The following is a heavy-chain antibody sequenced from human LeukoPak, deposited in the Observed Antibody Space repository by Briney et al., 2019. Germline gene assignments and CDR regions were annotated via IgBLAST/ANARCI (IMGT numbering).Heavy chain of an antibody. CDR1: GGSISSGDYY. D-gene: IGHD3-10*01. Sequence: PSETLPLTFTVSGGSISSGDYYWSWIRQPPGKGLEWIGYIYYSGSTYYNPSLKSRVTISVDTSKNQFSLKLSSVTAADTAVYYCARDRPYYYGSGSYLRTFDYWGQGTLVTVSS. CDR2: IYYSGST. V-gene: IGHV4-30-4*01. J-gene: IGHJ4*02. CDR3: ARDRPYYYGSGSYLRTFDY.